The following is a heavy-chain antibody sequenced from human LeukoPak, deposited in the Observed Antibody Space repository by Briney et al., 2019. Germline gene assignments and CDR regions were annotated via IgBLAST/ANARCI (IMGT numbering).Heavy chain of an antibody. Sequence: PGGSLRLSCAASGFTVSSNYMSWVRQAPGKGLEWVSVIYSGGSTYYADSVKGRFTISRDNSKNTLYPQMNSLRAEDTAVYYCARDKVYYYDSSGYSYYWYFDLWGRGTLVTVSS. V-gene: IGHV3-66*01. J-gene: IGHJ2*01. CDR2: IYSGGST. D-gene: IGHD3-22*01. CDR1: GFTVSSNY. CDR3: ARDKVYYYDSSGYSYYWYFDL.